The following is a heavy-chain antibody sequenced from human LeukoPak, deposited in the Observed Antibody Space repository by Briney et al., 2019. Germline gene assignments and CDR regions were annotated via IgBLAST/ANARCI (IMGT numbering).Heavy chain of an antibody. CDR2: IWYDGSNK. D-gene: IGHD3-10*01. J-gene: IGHJ4*02. CDR3: ARAMVRGVTPDY. V-gene: IGHV3-33*01. CDR1: GFTFSSYG. Sequence: GSLRLSCAASGFTFSSYGMHWVRQAPGKGLEWVAVIWYDGSNKYYADSVKGRFTISRDNSKNTLYLQMNSLRAEDTAVYYCARAMVRGVTPDYWGQGTLVTVSS.